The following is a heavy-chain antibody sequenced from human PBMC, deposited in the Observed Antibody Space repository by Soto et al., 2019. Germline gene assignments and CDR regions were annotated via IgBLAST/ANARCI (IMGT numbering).Heavy chain of an antibody. CDR3: AKDLSEMATIQWLDS. Sequence: QVQLVESGGGVVQPGRSLRLSCAATGFSFSSYGMHWVRQAPGKGLEWVAVISYEGSKKYYADSVKGRFTISRDNSKNTLDLQMNSLRGEDTAVYYCAKDLSEMATIQWLDSWGQGTLVTVSS. CDR1: GFSFSSYG. J-gene: IGHJ5*01. V-gene: IGHV3-30*18. CDR2: ISYEGSKK.